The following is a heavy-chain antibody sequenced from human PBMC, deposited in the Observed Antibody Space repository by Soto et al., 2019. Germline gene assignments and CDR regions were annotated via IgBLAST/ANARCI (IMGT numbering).Heavy chain of an antibody. CDR1: GITFSRYA. CDR3: ATNKGGTKYFDS. Sequence: QVHVVQSGAELKESGASVRVSCTASGITFSRYAIHWVRQAPGPKLEWMGWVNAANGDSKCSQKFQGRVTIARDTSANTAYLDMTSLRSEDTAVYYCATNKGGTKYFDSWGQGTLVTVSS. V-gene: IGHV1-3*01. J-gene: IGHJ4*02. D-gene: IGHD3-16*01. CDR2: VNAANGDS.